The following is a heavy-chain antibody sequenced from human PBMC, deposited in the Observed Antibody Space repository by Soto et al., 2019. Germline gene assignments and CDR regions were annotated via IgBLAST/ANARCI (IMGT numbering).Heavy chain of an antibody. Sequence: SETLSLTCAVYGGSFSDNYWSWIRQPPGKGLEWIGEINHSGSTNYNPSLKSRVTISVDTSKSQFSLKLSSVTAADTAVYYCAREGVGDFWSGYYRYYFMGGWGKGTTVTVSS. CDR3: AREGVGDFWSGYYRYYFMGG. CDR2: INHSGST. V-gene: IGHV4-34*01. CDR1: GGSFSDNY. D-gene: IGHD3-3*01. J-gene: IGHJ6*03.